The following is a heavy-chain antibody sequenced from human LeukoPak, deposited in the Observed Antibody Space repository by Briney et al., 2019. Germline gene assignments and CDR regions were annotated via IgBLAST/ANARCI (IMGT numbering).Heavy chain of an antibody. Sequence: SETLSLTCTVSGGSIDSYYWSWIRQPPGKGLEWIGYIYYTGSTEYHPSLKSRVTISLDTSKNQFSLKLTSVTAADTAVYYCARIYQSAEYYFDYWGQGNLVSVSS. CDR2: IYYTGST. CDR1: GGSIDSYY. D-gene: IGHD2-2*01. J-gene: IGHJ4*02. CDR3: ARIYQSAEYYFDY. V-gene: IGHV4-59*01.